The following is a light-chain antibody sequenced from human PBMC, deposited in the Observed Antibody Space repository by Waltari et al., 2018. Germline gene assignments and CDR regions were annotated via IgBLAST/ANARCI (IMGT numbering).Light chain of an antibody. CDR1: SGSVSTSYY. V-gene: IGLV8-61*01. CDR3: VLYMGSGISV. J-gene: IGLJ3*02. CDR2: STN. Sequence: QTVVTQEPSFSVSPGGTVTLTCGLSSGSVSTSYYPSWYQQTPGQAPRTLIYSTNTRSSGVPDRFSGSIIGNKAALTSTGAQADDESDYYCVLYMGSGISVFGGGTKLTVL.